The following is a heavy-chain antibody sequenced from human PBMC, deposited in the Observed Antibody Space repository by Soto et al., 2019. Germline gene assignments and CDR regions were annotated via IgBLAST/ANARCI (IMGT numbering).Heavy chain of an antibody. V-gene: IGHV5-51*01. CDR2: IYPGDSDT. J-gene: IGHJ3*02. Sequence: GECLTISCKGSGYNFTTYWIGWVRQMPGKGLEWMGIIYPGDSDTRYSPSFQGQVTISADKSINTAYLQWSSLKASDTAIYYCERLDRQGVGASLDNPFHIWGQGT. CDR3: ERLDRQGVGASLDNPFHI. CDR1: GYNFTTYW. D-gene: IGHD1-26*01.